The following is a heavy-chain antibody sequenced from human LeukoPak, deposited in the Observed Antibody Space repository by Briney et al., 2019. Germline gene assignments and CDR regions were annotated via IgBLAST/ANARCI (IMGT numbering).Heavy chain of an antibody. V-gene: IGHV1-18*01. J-gene: IGHJ4*02. CDR1: GYTFTSFG. Sequence: ASVKVSCKASGYTFTSFGITWVRQAPGQGLEWMGWISAYNGDANYAQKFQDGVTMTTDTSTMTAYMELRSLTSDDTAVYYCARRRGSHSSDYWGQGTLVTVSS. D-gene: IGHD1-26*01. CDR2: ISAYNGDA. CDR3: ARRRGSHSSDY.